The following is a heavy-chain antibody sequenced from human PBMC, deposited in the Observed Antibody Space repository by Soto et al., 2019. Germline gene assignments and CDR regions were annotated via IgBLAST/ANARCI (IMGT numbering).Heavy chain of an antibody. V-gene: IGHV3-53*02. CDR2: INGGGDT. J-gene: IGHJ4*02. CDR1: GFTISDKY. Sequence: EVQLVETGGGLIQPGGSLRLSCEASGFTISDKYMSWVRQAPGKGLEWVSVINGGGDTFYPDSVKGRFTISRDNSENTLYLQMNNLRAEDTAIYYCASRPKLPTITTVSWPLDFWGRGTLVTVSS. CDR3: ASRPKLPTITTVSWPLDF. D-gene: IGHD3-22*01.